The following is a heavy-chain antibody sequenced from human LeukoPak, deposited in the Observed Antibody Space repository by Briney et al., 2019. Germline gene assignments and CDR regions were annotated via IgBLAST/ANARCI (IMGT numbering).Heavy chain of an antibody. CDR3: ARVRGSGYSYWFDP. J-gene: IGHJ5*02. CDR1: GFTFSSYW. Sequence: GGSLRLSCAVSGFTFSSYWMSCVRQAPGKGLEWVANIKQDGSEKYYVDSVKGRFTISRDNAKNSLYLQMNSLRAEDTAVYYCARVRGSGYSYWFDPWGQGTLVTVSS. V-gene: IGHV3-7*01. CDR2: IKQDGSEK. D-gene: IGHD3-16*01.